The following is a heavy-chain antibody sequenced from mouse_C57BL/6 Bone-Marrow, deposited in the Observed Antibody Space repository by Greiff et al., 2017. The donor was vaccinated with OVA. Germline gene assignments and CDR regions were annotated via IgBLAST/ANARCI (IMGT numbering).Heavy chain of an antibody. CDR3: ARWGGNFDV. D-gene: IGHD1-1*02. CDR1: GYTFTSYG. Sequence: QVQLQQSGAELARPGASVKLSCKASGYTFTSYGISWVKQRTGQGLEWIGEIYPRSGNTYYNEKFKGKATLTADKSSSTAYMELRSLTSEDSAVYFCARWGGNFDVWGTGTTVTVSS. CDR2: IYPRSGNT. J-gene: IGHJ1*03. V-gene: IGHV1-81*01.